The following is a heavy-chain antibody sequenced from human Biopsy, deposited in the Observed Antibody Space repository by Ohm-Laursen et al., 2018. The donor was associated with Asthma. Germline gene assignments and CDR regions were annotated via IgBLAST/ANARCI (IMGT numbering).Heavy chain of an antibody. V-gene: IGHV3-33*08. CDR3: ARGREGSGSYFTSHWFDP. CDR1: GFTFSDYW. J-gene: IGHJ5*02. Sequence: SLRLSCTASGFTFSDYWMSWVRQAPGKGLEWVTLIWYDGSKKYYSESVKGRFTIARDNSKNTLYLQMNSLRVEDTAVYYCARGREGSGSYFTSHWFDPWGQGTLVTVSS. D-gene: IGHD3-10*01. CDR2: IWYDGSKK.